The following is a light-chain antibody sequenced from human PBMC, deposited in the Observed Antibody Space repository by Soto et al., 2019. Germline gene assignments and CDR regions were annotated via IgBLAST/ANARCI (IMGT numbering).Light chain of an antibody. Sequence: EIVMTQSPATLSVSPGERATLSCRASQSVSSNLAWYQQKPGQAPRLLIYGASTRATGIPARFSGSGSGTEFTLTISSLQPEDFALYFCQQYNNWPFSFGPGTRLEIK. CDR3: QQYNNWPFS. CDR1: QSVSSN. CDR2: GAS. J-gene: IGKJ5*01. V-gene: IGKV3-15*01.